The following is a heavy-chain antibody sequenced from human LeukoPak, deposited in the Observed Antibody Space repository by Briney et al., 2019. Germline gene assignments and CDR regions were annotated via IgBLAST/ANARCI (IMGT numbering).Heavy chain of an antibody. CDR3: ARKPLSGGYGGTIDY. CDR1: GFTLSSYW. V-gene: IGHV3-74*01. CDR2: INNDGVST. D-gene: IGHD5-12*01. Sequence: GGSLRLSCATSGFTLSSYWMHWVRQVPGKGLEWLSRINNDGVSTSYADSVKGRFTISRDNAKNTLYLRMSSLRAEDTAIYYCARKPLSGGYGGTIDYWGQGTLVTVSS. J-gene: IGHJ4*02.